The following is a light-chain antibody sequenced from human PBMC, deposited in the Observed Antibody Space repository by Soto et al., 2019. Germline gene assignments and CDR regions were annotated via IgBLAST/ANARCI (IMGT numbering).Light chain of an antibody. CDR1: QGIRNS. V-gene: IGKV1-27*01. Sequence: IQMTQSPSFLSASVGDRVTITCRASQGIRNSLAWYQHKPGKVPKLLIYAASTLHSGVPSRFSGSGSGTDFTLTISSLQPEDVAVYYCQKHSSVPFTFGGGTKVEIK. J-gene: IGKJ4*01. CDR3: QKHSSVPFT. CDR2: AAS.